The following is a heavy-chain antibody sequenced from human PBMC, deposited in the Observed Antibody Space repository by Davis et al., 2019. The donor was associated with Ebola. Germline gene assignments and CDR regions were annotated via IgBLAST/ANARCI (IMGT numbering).Heavy chain of an antibody. V-gene: IGHV3-21*01. Sequence: PGGSLRLSCAASGFSFNSYSMNWVRQAPGKGLEWVSSISATSYFIYYSDSLKGRFTISRDNANNSLYLQMHSLRAEDTALYYCARGGYYDTSGYSHAAFDIWGQGTMVTVSS. CDR2: ISATSYFI. CDR3: ARGGYYDTSGYSHAAFDI. J-gene: IGHJ3*02. D-gene: IGHD3-22*01. CDR1: GFSFNSYS.